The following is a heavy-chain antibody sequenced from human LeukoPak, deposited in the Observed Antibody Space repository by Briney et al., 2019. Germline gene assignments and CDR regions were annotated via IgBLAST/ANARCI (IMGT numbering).Heavy chain of an antibody. CDR2: ISYDGSNK. CDR1: GFTFSSYA. D-gene: IGHD4-23*01. Sequence: GRSLRLSCAASGFTFSSYAMHWVRQAPGKGLEWVAVISYDGSNKYYADSVKGRFTISRDNSKNTLYLQMNSLRAEDTAVYYCAREAPTVVTPYYFDYWGQGTLVTVSS. CDR3: AREAPTVVTPYYFDY. V-gene: IGHV3-30-3*01. J-gene: IGHJ4*02.